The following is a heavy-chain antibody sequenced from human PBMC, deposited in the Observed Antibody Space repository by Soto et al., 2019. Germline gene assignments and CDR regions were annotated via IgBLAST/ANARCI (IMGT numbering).Heavy chain of an antibody. D-gene: IGHD1-20*01. CDR3: ARVLTGTTFGFDP. V-gene: IGHV1-69*13. Sequence: SVKVSCKASGGTFSSYAISWVRQAPGQGLEWMGGIIPIFGTANYAQKFQGRVTITAGESTSTAYMELSSLRSEDTAVYYCARVLTGTTFGFDPWGQGTLVTVSS. CDR1: GGTFSSYA. CDR2: IIPIFGTA. J-gene: IGHJ5*02.